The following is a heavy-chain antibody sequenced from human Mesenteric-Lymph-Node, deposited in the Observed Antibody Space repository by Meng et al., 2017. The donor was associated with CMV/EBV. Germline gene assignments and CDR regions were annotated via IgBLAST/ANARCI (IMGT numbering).Heavy chain of an antibody. Sequence: GESLMISCAASGFTFSRYWMHWVRQAPGKGLVWVSHINSDGSKTNYADSVKGRFTISRDNAKNTLYLQMNSLRAEDTAVYYCARWVDSWGQGTLVTVSS. CDR3: ARWVDS. V-gene: IGHV3-74*01. CDR1: GFTFSRYW. J-gene: IGHJ4*02. CDR2: INSDGSKT.